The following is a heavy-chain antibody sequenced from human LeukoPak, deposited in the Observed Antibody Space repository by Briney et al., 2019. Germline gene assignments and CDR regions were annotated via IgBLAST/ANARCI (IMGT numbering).Heavy chain of an antibody. J-gene: IGHJ5*02. CDR2: IYNSAST. CDR1: GDSISTYY. V-gene: IGHV4-59*12. CDR3: ARAETNLTTIWFDP. Sequence: SETLSLTCTVSGDSISTYYWSWIRQPPGKGLEWIAYIYNSASTNYNPSLKSRVTISVDTSKNQFSLKLSSVTAADTAVYYCARAETNLTTIWFDPWGQGTLVTVSS. D-gene: IGHD4/OR15-4a*01.